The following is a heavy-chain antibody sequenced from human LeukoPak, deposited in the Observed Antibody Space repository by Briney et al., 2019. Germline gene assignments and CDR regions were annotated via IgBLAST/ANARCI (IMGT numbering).Heavy chain of an antibody. CDR2: IYYSGST. J-gene: IGHJ5*02. CDR1: GGSISSYY. CDR3: ARDGTSSSWYVVNWFDP. V-gene: IGHV4-59*01. Sequence: SETLSLTCTVSGGSISSYYWSWIRQPPGKGLEWIGYIYYSGSTNYNPSLKSRVTISVDTSKNQFSLKLSSVTAADTAVYYCARDGTSSSWYVVNWFDPWGQGTLVTVSS. D-gene: IGHD6-13*01.